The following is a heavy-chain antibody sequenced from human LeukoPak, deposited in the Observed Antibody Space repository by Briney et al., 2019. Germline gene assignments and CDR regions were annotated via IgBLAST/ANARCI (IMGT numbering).Heavy chain of an antibody. CDR3: AKSGSGYLRYYFDY. CDR1: GASISISSYY. J-gene: IGHJ4*02. V-gene: IGHV4-39*07. D-gene: IGHD5-12*01. CDR2: IYLSGST. Sequence: SETLSLTCTVSGASISISSYYWDWIRHHPGKWLDWIGSIYLSGSTYYNPSVRSRFSMSVHTAKKTFFLELRALTAGASAEYQGAKSGSGYLRYYFDYWGQGTMVTVSS.